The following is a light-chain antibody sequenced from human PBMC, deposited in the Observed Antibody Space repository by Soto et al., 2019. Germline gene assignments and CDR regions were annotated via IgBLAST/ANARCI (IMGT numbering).Light chain of an antibody. J-gene: IGKJ2*01. CDR2: KAS. CDR3: QQYNSYSYT. V-gene: IGKV1-5*03. CDR1: QSISSW. Sequence: DIEMTQSPSTLSASIGDRVTITCRASQSISSWLAWYQQKPGKAPKVLIYKASNLKSGVPSRFSGSGSGTEFTLTISSLQPDDFATYYCQQYNSYSYTFGQGTKLEIK.